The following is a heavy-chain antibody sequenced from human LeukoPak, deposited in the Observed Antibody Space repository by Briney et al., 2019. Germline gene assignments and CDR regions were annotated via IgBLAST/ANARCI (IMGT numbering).Heavy chain of an antibody. V-gene: IGHV7-4-1*02. D-gene: IGHD2-2*01. J-gene: IGHJ4*02. CDR1: GYTFTSYA. CDR2: INTNTGNP. Sequence: ASVKVSCKASGYTFTSYAMNWVRQAPGQGLEWMGWINTNTGNPTYAQGFTGRSVFSLDTSVSTAYLQISSLKAEDTAVYYCARDCSSTSCYFSMDYWGQGTLVTVSS. CDR3: ARDCSSTSCYFSMDY.